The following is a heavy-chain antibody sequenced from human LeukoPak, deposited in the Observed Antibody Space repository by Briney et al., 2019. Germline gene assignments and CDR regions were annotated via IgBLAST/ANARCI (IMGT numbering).Heavy chain of an antibody. CDR2: INHSGST. D-gene: IGHD1-26*01. J-gene: IGHJ4*02. CDR3: ARGLSVGATAYYFDY. V-gene: IGHV4-34*01. Sequence: SETLSLTCAVYGGSFSGYYWSWIRQPPGKGLEWIGEINHSGSTNYNPSLKSRVTISADTSKNQFSLKLSSVTAADTAVYYCARGLSVGATAYYFDYWGQGTLVTVS. CDR1: GGSFSGYY.